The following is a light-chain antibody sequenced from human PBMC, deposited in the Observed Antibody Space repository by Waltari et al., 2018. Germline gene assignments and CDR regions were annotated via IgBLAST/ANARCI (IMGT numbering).Light chain of an antibody. CDR1: QSVSRY. CDR3: QKYGRLPAT. CDR2: DAP. V-gene: IGKV3-20*01. Sequence: DNVLTQPPRTLPLPPGETATLPCRASQSVSRYLAWYQQKPGQGPRLLYYDAPTRSTGIPDRFSGSGAGPDFSLTLSRLGPEDFAVYYCQKYGRLPATFGQGTKVEMK. J-gene: IGKJ1*01.